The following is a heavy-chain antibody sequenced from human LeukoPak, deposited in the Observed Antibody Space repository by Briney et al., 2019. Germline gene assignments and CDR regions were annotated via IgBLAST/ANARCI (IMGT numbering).Heavy chain of an antibody. J-gene: IGHJ6*03. CDR3: ARDPSRYSGSHSYYYYYYMDV. V-gene: IGHV3-30*03. CDR2: ISYDGSNK. Sequence: GGSLRLSCAASGFTFSSYGMHWVRQAPGKGLEWVAVISYDGSNKYYADSVKGRFTISRDNSKNTLYLQMNSLRAEDTAVYYCARDPSRYSGSHSYYYYYYMDVWGKGTTVTVSS. D-gene: IGHD1-26*01. CDR1: GFTFSSYG.